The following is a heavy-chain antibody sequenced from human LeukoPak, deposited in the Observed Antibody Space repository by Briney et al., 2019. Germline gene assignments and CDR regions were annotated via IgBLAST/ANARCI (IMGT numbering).Heavy chain of an antibody. D-gene: IGHD6-13*01. Sequence: PGGSLRLSCAASGFTVSSNYMSWVRQAPGKGLEWVSVIYSGGSTYYADSVKGRFTISRDNSKNTLYLQMNSLRAEDTAVYYCAGPCSRLANYYYGMDVWGQGTTVTVSS. CDR1: GFTVSSNY. CDR3: AGPCSRLANYYYGMDV. V-gene: IGHV3-66*01. CDR2: IYSGGST. J-gene: IGHJ6*02.